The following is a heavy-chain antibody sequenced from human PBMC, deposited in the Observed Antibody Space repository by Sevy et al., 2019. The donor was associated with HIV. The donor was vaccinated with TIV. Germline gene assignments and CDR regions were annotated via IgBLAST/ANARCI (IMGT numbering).Heavy chain of an antibody. CDR3: ARTTVEVPVVVVAADYYYGMDV. Sequence: ASVKVSCKASGGTFSSYAISWVRQAPGQGLEWMGGIIPIFGTANYAQKFQGRVTITADESTSTAYMELSSLRSEDTAVYYCARTTVEVPVVVVAADYYYGMDVWGQRTTVTVSS. J-gene: IGHJ6*02. D-gene: IGHD2-15*01. V-gene: IGHV1-69*13. CDR1: GGTFSSYA. CDR2: IIPIFGTA.